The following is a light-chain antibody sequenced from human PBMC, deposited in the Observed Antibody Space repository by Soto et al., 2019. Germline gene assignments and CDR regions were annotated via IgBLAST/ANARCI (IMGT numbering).Light chain of an antibody. Sequence: QSVLTQPPSVSGAPGQRVTISCTGTSSNIGAGYDVPWYQQLPGTAPKLLIYDNSNRPSGVPDRFSGSKSGTTASLAITGLQAEDEADYYCHSYGSSTLYVFGTGTKFTVL. CDR2: DNS. CDR3: HSYGSSTLYV. CDR1: SSNIGAGYD. J-gene: IGLJ1*01. V-gene: IGLV1-40*01.